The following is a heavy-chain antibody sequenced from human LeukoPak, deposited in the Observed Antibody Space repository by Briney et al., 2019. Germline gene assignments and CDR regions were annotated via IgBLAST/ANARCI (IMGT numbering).Heavy chain of an antibody. CDR2: SRKRTKGYTT. CDR3: ARDQEAARYSSGWKSFDY. Sequence: GGSLRLSCAVAGFTFRDHYMDWVRQAPGKGLEWIARSRKRTKGYTTEYAASVRGRFTISRDDSKDSLYLQMNSLKTEDTAVYYCARDQEAARYSSGWKSFDYWGQGTLVTVSS. J-gene: IGHJ4*02. V-gene: IGHV3-72*01. D-gene: IGHD6-19*01. CDR1: GFTFRDHY.